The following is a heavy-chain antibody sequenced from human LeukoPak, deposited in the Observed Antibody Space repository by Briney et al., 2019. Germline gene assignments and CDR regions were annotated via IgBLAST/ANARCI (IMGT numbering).Heavy chain of an antibody. Sequence: SETLSLTCTVSGDSISSGSYNWSSIRQPAGKGLEWIGRIYTSGSTNYNPSIKSRVTIQGDTSKNQFSLKLSSMTASDTAVYYCARAGGLEPDYWGQGTLVTVSS. CDR3: ARAGGLEPDY. V-gene: IGHV4-61*02. CDR1: GDSISSGSYN. CDR2: IYTSGST. D-gene: IGHD3-10*01. J-gene: IGHJ4*02.